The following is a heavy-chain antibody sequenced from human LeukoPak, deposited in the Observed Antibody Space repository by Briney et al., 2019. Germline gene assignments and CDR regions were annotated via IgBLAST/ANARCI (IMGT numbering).Heavy chain of an antibody. V-gene: IGHV1-3*01. Sequence: ASVKVSCKASGYSFTNYAMQWVRQAPGQRLEWMGWINADNGSTKYAQKFQGRVTITRDNSANIAFLELSSLRSEDTAVYYCARSYCSGGSCYRFDYWGQGTLVTVSS. D-gene: IGHD2-15*01. J-gene: IGHJ4*02. CDR1: GYSFTNYA. CDR3: ARSYCSGGSCYRFDY. CDR2: INADNGST.